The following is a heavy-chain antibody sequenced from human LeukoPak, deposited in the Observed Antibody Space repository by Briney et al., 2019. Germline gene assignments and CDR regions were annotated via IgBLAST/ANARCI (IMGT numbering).Heavy chain of an antibody. V-gene: IGHV4-39*01. CDR2: NYYSGST. CDR1: GGSIGSSSYY. D-gene: IGHD3-16*01. J-gene: IGHJ4*02. Sequence: PSETLSLTCTVSGGSIGSSSYYWGWIRQPPGKGLEWIRSNYYSGSTYYNPSLKSRVTISVDTSKNQFSLKLSSVTAADTAVYYCARKIYDYVWGSCSGFDYWGQGTLVTVSS. CDR3: ARKIYDYVWGSCSGFDY.